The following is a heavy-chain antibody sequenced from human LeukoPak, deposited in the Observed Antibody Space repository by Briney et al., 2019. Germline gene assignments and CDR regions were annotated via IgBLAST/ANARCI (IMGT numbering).Heavy chain of an antibody. D-gene: IGHD3-22*01. V-gene: IGHV3-23*01. Sequence: GGSLRLSCAASGFTFSSYAMSWVRQAPGKGLEWVSAISGSGGSTYYADSVKGRFTISRDNSKNTLYLQMNSLRAEDTAVYYCVKDSSVYYSDSRDFDYWGQGTLVTVSS. CDR2: ISGSGGST. CDR3: VKDSSVYYSDSRDFDY. CDR1: GFTFSSYA. J-gene: IGHJ4*02.